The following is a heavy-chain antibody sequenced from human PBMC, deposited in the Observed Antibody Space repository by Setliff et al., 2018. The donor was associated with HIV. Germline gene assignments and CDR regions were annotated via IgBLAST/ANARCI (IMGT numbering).Heavy chain of an antibody. D-gene: IGHD1-7*01. V-gene: IGHV4-4*09. CDR2: IYSTGYT. Sequence: PSETLSLTCIVSGGSISNYYWSWIRQPPGKGLEWIGYIYSTGYTNYHPSLKTRATISLDTSKSQFSLRLTSVTATDTAIYYCARHPREEPQRNYKFDSWGQGTLVTVSS. CDR1: GGSISNYY. J-gene: IGHJ4*02. CDR3: ARHPREEPQRNYKFDS.